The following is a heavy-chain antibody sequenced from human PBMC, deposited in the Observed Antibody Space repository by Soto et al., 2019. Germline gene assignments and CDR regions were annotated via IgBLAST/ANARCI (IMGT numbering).Heavy chain of an antibody. CDR3: VKEGYMRSDWYGQFDC. V-gene: IGHV3-64D*06. Sequence: GGSLRLSCSASGFTFNTFAMHWVRQTPGKGLEFVSAISSNGGNTYYADSVKGRFAISRDNSKNTLYLQMYSLRPEDTALYYCVKEGYMRSDWYGQFDCWGQGTLVNVS. J-gene: IGHJ4*02. CDR2: ISSNGGNT. D-gene: IGHD6-19*01. CDR1: GFTFNTFA.